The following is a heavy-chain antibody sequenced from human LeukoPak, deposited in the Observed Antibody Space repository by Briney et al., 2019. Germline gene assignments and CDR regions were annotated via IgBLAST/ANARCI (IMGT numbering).Heavy chain of an antibody. CDR2: ISGSGGST. D-gene: IGHD3-10*01. Sequence: GGSLRLSCAASGFTVSSNYMSWVRQAPGKGLEWVSAISGSGGSTYYADSVKGRFTISRDNSKNTLYLQMNSLRAEDTAVYYCAKMEGGLAMVRGVRYDYWGQGTLVTVSS. CDR1: GFTVSSNY. CDR3: AKMEGGLAMVRGVRYDY. V-gene: IGHV3-23*01. J-gene: IGHJ4*02.